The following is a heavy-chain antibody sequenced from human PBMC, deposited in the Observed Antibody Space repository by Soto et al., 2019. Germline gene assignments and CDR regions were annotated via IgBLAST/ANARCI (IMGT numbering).Heavy chain of an antibody. V-gene: IGHV4-30-4*01. CDR3: SREPESNSRYYYYGMDV. D-gene: IGHD1-26*01. Sequence: SETLSLTCTVSGGSISSGDYYWSWIRQPPGKGLEWIGYIYYSGSTYYNTSLKSRVNISVDTSKKQFSLKLSSVTAADTAVYYCSREPESNSRYYYYGMDVWGQGTTVTVSS. CDR2: IYYSGST. J-gene: IGHJ6*02. CDR1: GGSISSGDYY.